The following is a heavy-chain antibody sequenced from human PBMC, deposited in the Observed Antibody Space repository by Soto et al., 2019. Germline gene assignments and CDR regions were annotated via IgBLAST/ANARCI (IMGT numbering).Heavy chain of an antibody. J-gene: IGHJ6*02. Sequence: LTLTCTVSGGSISSTDHYWGWVRQPPGKGLEWLGSIYFAGRTFHNPALKSRATISVDTSRNQFSLRLTTVTASDTAVYYCERLVFDCTRGSCDEYSFYGFDVWGQGTTVTVSS. V-gene: IGHV4-39*01. D-gene: IGHD2-8*01. CDR2: IYFAGRT. CDR3: ERLVFDCTRGSCDEYSFYGFDV. CDR1: GGSISSTDHY.